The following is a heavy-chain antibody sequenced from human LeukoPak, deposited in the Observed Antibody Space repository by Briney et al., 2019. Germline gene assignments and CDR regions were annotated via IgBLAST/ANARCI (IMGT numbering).Heavy chain of an antibody. Sequence: PGGSLRLSCAASGFTFSIYWMHWVRQAPGKGLVWVSRINSDGSSTSYADSVKGRFTISRDNAKNTLYLQMNSLRAEDTAVYYCARGRGERIAAAGGGIWGQGTLVTVSS. CDR1: GFTFSIYW. J-gene: IGHJ4*02. CDR3: ARGRGERIAAAGGGI. V-gene: IGHV3-74*01. CDR2: INSDGSST. D-gene: IGHD6-13*01.